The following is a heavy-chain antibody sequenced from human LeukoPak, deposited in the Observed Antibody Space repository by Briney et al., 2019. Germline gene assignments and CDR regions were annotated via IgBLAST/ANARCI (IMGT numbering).Heavy chain of an antibody. CDR2: ISAYHGKT. V-gene: IGHV1-18*01. J-gene: IGHJ5*02. CDR3: ARDYGRDSNYWFDP. Sequence: QAPXXGLXXXXXISAYHGKTNYAQKLQGRVTMTTDTSTSTAYMELRSLRSDDTAVYYCARDYGRDSNYWFDPWGQGTLVTVSS. D-gene: IGHD4-11*01.